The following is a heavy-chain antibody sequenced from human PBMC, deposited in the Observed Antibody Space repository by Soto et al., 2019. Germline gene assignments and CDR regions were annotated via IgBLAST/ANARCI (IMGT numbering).Heavy chain of an antibody. CDR2: ISSSSSYI. Sequence: EVQLVESGGGLVKPGGSLRLSCAASGFTFSSYSMNWVRQAPGKGLEWVSSISSSSSYIYYADSVKGRFTISRDNAKNSLYLQMNSLRAEDTAVYYCARQPMPPTTDYYYYYGMDVWGQGTTVTVSS. CDR3: ARQPMPPTTDYYYYYGMDV. CDR1: GFTFSSYS. D-gene: IGHD1-26*01. V-gene: IGHV3-21*01. J-gene: IGHJ6*02.